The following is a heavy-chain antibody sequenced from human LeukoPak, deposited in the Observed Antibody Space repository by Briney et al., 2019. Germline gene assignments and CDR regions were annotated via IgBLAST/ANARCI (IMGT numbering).Heavy chain of an antibody. V-gene: IGHV3-7*01. CDR1: GFTFSSYW. Sequence: PGGSLRLSCAASGFTFSSYWMSWVRQAPGKGLEWVANIKQDGSEKYYVDSVKGRFTISRDNAKNSLYLQMDSLRAEDTAVYYCARRLYDYVWGSYRPHDAFDIWGQGTMVTVSS. CDR2: IKQDGSEK. CDR3: ARRLYDYVWGSYRPHDAFDI. D-gene: IGHD3-16*02. J-gene: IGHJ3*02.